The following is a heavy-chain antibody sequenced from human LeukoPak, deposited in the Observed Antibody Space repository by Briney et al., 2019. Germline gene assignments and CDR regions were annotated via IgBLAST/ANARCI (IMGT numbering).Heavy chain of an antibody. Sequence: GGSLRLSCTASGFTFSSYAMSWVRQAPGKGLEWVSAISGSGGSTYYADSVKGRFTISRDNSKNTLYLQMNSLRAEDTAVYYCAKDPRYCSGGSCFGGQGTLVTVSS. CDR2: ISGSGGST. CDR1: GFTFSSYA. D-gene: IGHD2-15*01. V-gene: IGHV3-23*01. J-gene: IGHJ4*02. CDR3: AKDPRYCSGGSCF.